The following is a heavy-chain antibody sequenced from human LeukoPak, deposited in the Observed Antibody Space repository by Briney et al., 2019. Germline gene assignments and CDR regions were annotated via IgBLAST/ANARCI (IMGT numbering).Heavy chain of an antibody. CDR3: AKDQERINYDFWSGYDY. CDR2: LNSDDSST. V-gene: IGHV3-74*01. D-gene: IGHD3-3*01. Sequence: GGSLRLSCAASGFTFGSYSMNWVRQAPGKGLVWVSRLNSDDSSTIYADSVKGRFTISRDNAKNTLYLQMNSLRAEDTAVYYCAKDQERINYDFWSGYDYWGQGTLVTVSS. J-gene: IGHJ4*02. CDR1: GFTFGSYS.